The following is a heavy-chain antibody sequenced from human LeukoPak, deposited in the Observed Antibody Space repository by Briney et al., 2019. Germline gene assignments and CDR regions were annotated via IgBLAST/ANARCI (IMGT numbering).Heavy chain of an antibody. CDR2: IYYSGST. Sequence: PSETLSLTCAVYGGSFSGYYWGWIRQPPGKGLEWIGSIYYSGSTYYNPSLKSRVTISVDTSKNQFSLKLSSVTAADTAVYYCARTGYYYDSSGYYVLDYWGQGTLVTVSS. D-gene: IGHD3-22*01. J-gene: IGHJ4*02. V-gene: IGHV4-39*01. CDR1: GGSFSGYY. CDR3: ARTGYYYDSSGYYVLDY.